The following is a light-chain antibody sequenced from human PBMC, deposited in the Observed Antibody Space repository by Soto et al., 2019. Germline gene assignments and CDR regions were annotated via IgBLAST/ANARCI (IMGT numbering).Light chain of an antibody. V-gene: IGLV2-8*01. Sequence: QSALTQPPSASGSPGQSVTISCTGTSSDIGGYNSVSWYQQYPGKAPKLMIYEVSKRPSGVPDRFSASKSDNTASLTVSGLQAEDEDEYYCSSYAGSKNLIFGGGTQLTVL. CDR1: SSDIGGYNS. J-gene: IGLJ2*01. CDR2: EVS. CDR3: SSYAGSKNLI.